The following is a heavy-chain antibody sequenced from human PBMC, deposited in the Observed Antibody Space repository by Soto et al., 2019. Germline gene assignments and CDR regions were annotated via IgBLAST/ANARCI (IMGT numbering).Heavy chain of an antibody. D-gene: IGHD4-17*01. CDR2: ISSSSSYI. Sequence: PGGSLRLSCAASGFTFSSYSMNWVRQAPGKGLEWVSSISSSSSYIYYADSVKGRFTISRDNAKNSLYLQMNSLRAEDTAVYYCATYGDDYYYYMDVWGKGTTVTVSS. V-gene: IGHV3-21*01. CDR1: GFTFSSYS. CDR3: ATYGDDYYYYMDV. J-gene: IGHJ6*03.